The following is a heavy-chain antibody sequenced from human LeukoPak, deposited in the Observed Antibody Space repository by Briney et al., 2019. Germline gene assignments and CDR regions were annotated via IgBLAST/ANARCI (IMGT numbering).Heavy chain of an antibody. V-gene: IGHV3-33*08. J-gene: IGHJ4*02. D-gene: IGHD6-25*01. CDR3: ARDVGSAPFDY. Sequence: GGSLRLSCAASGLTFSGYDMHWVRQAPGKGPEWVAVIWGDENHKYYGDSVRGRFTISRDNAKNTLYLQMDSLRVEDTAVYYCARDVGSAPFDYWGQGTLVTVSS. CDR1: GLTFSGYD. CDR2: IWGDENHK.